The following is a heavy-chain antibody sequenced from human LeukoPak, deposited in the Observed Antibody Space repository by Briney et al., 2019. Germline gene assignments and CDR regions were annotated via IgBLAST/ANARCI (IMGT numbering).Heavy chain of an antibody. D-gene: IGHD5-24*01. J-gene: IGHJ4*02. Sequence: VASVKVSCKASGYTFTSYYMHWVRQAPGQGLEWMGIINPSGGSTSYAQKFQGRVTMTRDMSTSTVYMELSSLRSEDTAVYYCARDRADQGCLQSLKIFDYWGQGTLVTVSS. V-gene: IGHV1-46*01. CDR3: ARDRADQGCLQSLKIFDY. CDR1: GYTFTSYY. CDR2: INPSGGST.